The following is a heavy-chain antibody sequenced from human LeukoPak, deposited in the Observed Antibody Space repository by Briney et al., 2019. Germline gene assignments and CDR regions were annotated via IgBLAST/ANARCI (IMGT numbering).Heavy chain of an antibody. CDR3: ARGFRPTMIVVGTKWDFDY. J-gene: IGHJ4*02. V-gene: IGHV1-24*01. CDR2: FDPEDGET. D-gene: IGHD3-22*01. CDR1: GYTLTELS. Sequence: GASVKVSCKVSGYTLTELSMHWVRQAPGKGLEWMGGFDPEDGETIYAQKFQGRVTMTEDTSTDTAYMELSSLRSEDTAVYYCARGFRPTMIVVGTKWDFDYWGQGTLVTVSS.